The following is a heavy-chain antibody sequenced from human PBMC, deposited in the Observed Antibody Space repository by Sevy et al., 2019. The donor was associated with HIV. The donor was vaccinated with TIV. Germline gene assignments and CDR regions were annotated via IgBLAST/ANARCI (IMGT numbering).Heavy chain of an antibody. D-gene: IGHD6-13*01. CDR3: ATHAGIAAAGRVFDY. CDR1: GFTFSDHY. CDR2: TRNKADGYTT. J-gene: IGHJ4*02. V-gene: IGHV3-72*01. Sequence: GGSLRLSCVASGFTFSDHYMEWVRQAPGKGLEWVGRTRNKADGYTTEYAASVKGRFTSSRDESKNSLYVQMNSLKAEDTAVYYCATHAGIAAAGRVFDYWCQGTLVTVSS.